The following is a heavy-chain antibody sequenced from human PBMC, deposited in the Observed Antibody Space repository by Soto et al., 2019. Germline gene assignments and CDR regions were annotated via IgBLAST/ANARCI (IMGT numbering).Heavy chain of an antibody. Sequence: ASVKVSCKVSGYTLTELSMHWVRQAPGKGLEWMGGFDPEDGETIYAQKFQGRVTMTEDTSTDTAYMELSSLRSEDTAVYYCAAIHRQWLLLDYWGQGTLVTVSS. CDR2: FDPEDGET. CDR1: GYTLTELS. D-gene: IGHD3-22*01. CDR3: AAIHRQWLLLDY. V-gene: IGHV1-24*01. J-gene: IGHJ4*02.